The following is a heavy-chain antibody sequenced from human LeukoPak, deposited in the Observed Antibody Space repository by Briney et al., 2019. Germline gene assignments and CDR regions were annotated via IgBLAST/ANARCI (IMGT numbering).Heavy chain of an antibody. CDR1: GFTFSSYG. J-gene: IGHJ4*02. Sequence: GGSLRLSCAASGFTFSSYGMHWVRQAPGKGLEWVAFIRYDGSNKYYADSVKGRFTISRDNSKNTLYLQMNSLRAEDTAVYYCAKSGYCGSTSCLRYFDYWGQGTLVTVSS. CDR2: IRYDGSNK. CDR3: AKSGYCGSTSCLRYFDY. V-gene: IGHV3-30*02. D-gene: IGHD2-2*01.